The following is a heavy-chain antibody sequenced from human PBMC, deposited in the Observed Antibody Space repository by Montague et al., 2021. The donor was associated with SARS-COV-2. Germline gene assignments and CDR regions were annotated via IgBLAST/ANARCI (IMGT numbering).Heavy chain of an antibody. CDR3: AKGLSSGSYYSSYFDY. CDR1: GFTFSSYA. Sequence: SLSLSFSVSGFTFSSYAMSWVRQAPGKGLEWVSVISGSSGSTYYADSVKGRFTISRDNSKNTLYLQINSLRAEDTAVYYCAKGLSSGSYYSSYFDYWGQGTLVTVSS. CDR2: ISGSSGST. J-gene: IGHJ4*02. V-gene: IGHV3-23*01. D-gene: IGHD3-10*01.